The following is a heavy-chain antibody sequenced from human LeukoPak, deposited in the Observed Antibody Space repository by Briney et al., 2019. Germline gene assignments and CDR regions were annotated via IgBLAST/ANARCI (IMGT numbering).Heavy chain of an antibody. J-gene: IGHJ6*03. V-gene: IGHV1-18*01. Sequence: ASVKVSCKASGYTFTSYGISWVRQAPGQGLEWMGWISAYNGNTNYAQKLQGRVTITADKSTSTAYMELSSLRSEDTAVYYCARDRLDYYMDVWGKGTTVTVSS. CDR3: ARDRLDYYMDV. CDR1: GYTFTSYG. CDR2: ISAYNGNT. D-gene: IGHD1-1*01.